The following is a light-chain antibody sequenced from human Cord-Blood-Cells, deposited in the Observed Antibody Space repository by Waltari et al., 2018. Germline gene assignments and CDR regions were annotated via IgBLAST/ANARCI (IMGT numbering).Light chain of an antibody. Sequence: QSALTQPASVSGSPGQSITISCTGTSSDAGGYNYVSWYQQHPGKAPKLMIYDVSNWPSGVSNRFSGSKSGNTASLTISGLQAEDEADYYCSSYTSSSTPVFGGGTKLTVL. V-gene: IGLV2-14*01. CDR2: DVS. CDR3: SSYTSSSTPV. J-gene: IGLJ3*02. CDR1: SSDAGGYNY.